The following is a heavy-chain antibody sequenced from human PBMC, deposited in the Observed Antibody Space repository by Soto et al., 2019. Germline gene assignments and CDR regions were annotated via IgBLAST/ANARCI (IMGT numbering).Heavy chain of an antibody. Sequence: ASVKVSCKASGYSFSSFAMHWVRQAPGHGLEWVGWIHTGYGTTKYSQRFQGRVTITWDTSASTAYMELSSLRSDDPAVYYCARGGCTGGSCYAVDYWGQGTLVPSPQ. D-gene: IGHD2-15*01. CDR2: IHTGYGTT. CDR1: GYSFSSFA. CDR3: ARGGCTGGSCYAVDY. V-gene: IGHV1-3*04. J-gene: IGHJ4*02.